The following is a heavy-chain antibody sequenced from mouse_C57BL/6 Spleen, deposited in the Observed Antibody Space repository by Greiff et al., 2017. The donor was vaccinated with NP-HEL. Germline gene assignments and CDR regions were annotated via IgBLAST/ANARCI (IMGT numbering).Heavy chain of an antibody. J-gene: IGHJ3*01. V-gene: IGHV1-50*01. CDR1: GYTFTSYW. CDR3: ARTTAQATSAWFAY. D-gene: IGHD3-2*02. Sequence: QVQLQQPGAELVKPGASVKLSCKASGYTFTSYWMQWVKQRPGQGLEWIGEIDPSDSYTNYNQKFKGKATLTVDTSSSTAYMQLSSLTSEDSAVYYGARTTAQATSAWFAYWGQGTLVTVSA. CDR2: IDPSDSYT.